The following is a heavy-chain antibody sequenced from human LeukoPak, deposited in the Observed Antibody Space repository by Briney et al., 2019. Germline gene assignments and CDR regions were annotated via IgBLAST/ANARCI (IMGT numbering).Heavy chain of an antibody. CDR2: ISTSSRYI. CDR1: GFTLSTFD. V-gene: IGHV3-21*06. J-gene: IGHJ5*02. Sequence: GGSLRLSCAASGFTLSTFDMTWVRQAPGRGLEWVSSISTSSRYIYYRDSVKGRFTISRDDAKNSLYLQMNSLTVEDTAVYYCARADCSGSTCYLRHSWFDPWGQGTLVTVSS. D-gene: IGHD2-2*01. CDR3: ARADCSGSTCYLRHSWFDP.